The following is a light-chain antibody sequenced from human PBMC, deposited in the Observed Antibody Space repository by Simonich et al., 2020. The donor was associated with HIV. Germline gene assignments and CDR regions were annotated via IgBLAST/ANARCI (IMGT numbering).Light chain of an antibody. CDR1: QSVSIN. V-gene: IGKV3-15*01. Sequence: EIVMTQSPVTLSVSPGERATLSCRASQSVSINLAWYQQKPGQAPSLLIYGASIRATGIPARFSGSGSGTEFTLTISSLQPDDFATYYCQQYYSFPRTFGQGTNVDIK. CDR2: GAS. J-gene: IGKJ1*01. CDR3: QQYYSFPRT.